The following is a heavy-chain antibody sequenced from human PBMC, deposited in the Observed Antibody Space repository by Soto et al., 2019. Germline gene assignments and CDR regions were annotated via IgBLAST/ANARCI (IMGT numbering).Heavy chain of an antibody. CDR1: GFTFSNAW. J-gene: IGHJ4*02. Sequence: PGGSRRLSCAASGFTFSNAWMSWVRQAPGKGLEWVGRIKSRTDGGTTDYAAPVKGRFTISRDDSKNTLFLQMNSLKTEDTAVYYCTTGTAVAIYYFAYWGQGTLVPVSS. CDR3: TTGTAVAIYYFAY. D-gene: IGHD5-18*01. V-gene: IGHV3-15*01. CDR2: IKSRTDGGTT.